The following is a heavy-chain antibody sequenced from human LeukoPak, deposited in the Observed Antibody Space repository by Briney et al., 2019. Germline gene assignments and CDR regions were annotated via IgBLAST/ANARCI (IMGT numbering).Heavy chain of an antibody. CDR1: GYTFTDYY. CDR2: VIPNSGAT. J-gene: IGHJ3*02. V-gene: IGHV1-2*02. CDR3: ARDHDYGDYDAPGVFDI. Sequence: ASVRASCKTSGYTFTDYYMHWVRQAHGQGLEWMGWVIPNSGATRYAQKFQGRVTMTRDTSITTAYMELSRLTSDDTAVYYCARDHDYGDYDAPGVFDIWGQGTMVTVSA. D-gene: IGHD4-17*01.